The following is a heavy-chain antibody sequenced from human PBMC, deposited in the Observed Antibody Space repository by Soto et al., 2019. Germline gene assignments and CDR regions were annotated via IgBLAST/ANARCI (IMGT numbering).Heavy chain of an antibody. D-gene: IGHD5-12*01. J-gene: IGHJ6*02. CDR2: ISPYSGNT. Sequence: QVQLVQSGDEVRKPGSSVKVSCKASGYIFVNYGIAWVRQAPGQGLEWMGWISPYSGNTPYASKVQGRLTMTTDTXXTTAYMDRGSLTSGDTAVYYCAMVDNDVPPTPQDVWGQGTTVTVSS. CDR1: GYIFVNYG. CDR3: AMVDNDVPPTPQDV. V-gene: IGHV1-18*01.